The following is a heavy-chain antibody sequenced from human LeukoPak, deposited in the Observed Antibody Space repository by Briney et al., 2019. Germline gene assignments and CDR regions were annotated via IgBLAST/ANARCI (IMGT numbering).Heavy chain of an antibody. CDR3: ARDPMITFGGVIVSFFDY. CDR2: INPNSGGT. J-gene: IGHJ4*02. V-gene: IGHV1-2*02. CDR1: GYTFTGYY. Sequence: ASVKVSCKASGYTFTGYYTHWVRQAPGQGLEWMGWINPNSGGTNYAQKFQGRVTMTRDTSISTAYMELSRLRSDDTAVYYCARDPMITFGGVIVSFFDYWGQGTLVTVSS. D-gene: IGHD3-16*02.